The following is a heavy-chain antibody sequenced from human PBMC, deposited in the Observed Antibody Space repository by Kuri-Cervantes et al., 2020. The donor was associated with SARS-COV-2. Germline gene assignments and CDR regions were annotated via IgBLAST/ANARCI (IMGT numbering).Heavy chain of an antibody. CDR2: ISGSGGST. CDR3: ARDAPFSYYDYVWGSYRPPKRLFDY. Sequence: GGSLRLSCAASGFTFSSYAMSWVRQAPGKGLEWVSAISGSGGSTYYADSVKGRFTISRDNAKNSLYLQMNSLRAEDTAVYYCARDAPFSYYDYVWGSYRPPKRLFDYWGQGTLVTVSS. V-gene: IGHV3-23*01. J-gene: IGHJ4*02. D-gene: IGHD3-16*02. CDR1: GFTFSSYA.